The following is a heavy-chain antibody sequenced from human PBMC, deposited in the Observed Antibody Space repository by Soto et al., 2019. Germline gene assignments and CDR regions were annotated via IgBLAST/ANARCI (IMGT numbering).Heavy chain of an antibody. Sequence: SETLSLTCTVYGGSISSYYWSWIRQPPGKGLEWIGYIYYSGSTNYNPSLKSRVTISVDTSKNQFSLKLSSVTAADTAVYYCARDAPSGIAAAGTFDYWGQGTLVTDS. CDR3: ARDAPSGIAAAGTFDY. CDR1: GGSISSYY. J-gene: IGHJ4*02. CDR2: IYYSGST. V-gene: IGHV4-59*01. D-gene: IGHD6-13*01.